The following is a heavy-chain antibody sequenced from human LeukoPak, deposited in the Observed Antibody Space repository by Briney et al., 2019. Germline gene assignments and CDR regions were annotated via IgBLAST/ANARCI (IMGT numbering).Heavy chain of an antibody. V-gene: IGHV4-39*07. CDR2: IYYSGST. D-gene: IGHD2-21*02. J-gene: IGHJ4*02. CDR3: ARGGRESYCGGDCYPDY. Sequence: PSETLSLTCTVSGGSISSSSYYWGWIRQPPGKGLERIGSIYYSGSTYYNPSLKSRVTISVDTSKNQFSLKLSSVTAADTAVYYCARGGRESYCGGDCYPDYWGQGTLVTVSS. CDR1: GGSISSSSYY.